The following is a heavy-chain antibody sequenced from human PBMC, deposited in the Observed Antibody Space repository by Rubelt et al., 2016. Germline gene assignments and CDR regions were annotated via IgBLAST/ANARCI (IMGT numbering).Heavy chain of an antibody. CDR3: ARAVSYYDSSGYGYYYYMDV. Sequence: QLQLQESGPGLVKPSETLSLTCTVSGGSISSSSYYWGWIRQPPGKGLEWIGSIYYSGSTYYNPSLKSRVTRSVDTSKNQFSWKLSSVTAADTAVYYCARAVSYYDSSGYGYYYYMDVWGKGTTVTVSS. CDR1: GGSISSSSYY. CDR2: IYYSGST. D-gene: IGHD3-22*01. V-gene: IGHV4-39*07. J-gene: IGHJ6*03.